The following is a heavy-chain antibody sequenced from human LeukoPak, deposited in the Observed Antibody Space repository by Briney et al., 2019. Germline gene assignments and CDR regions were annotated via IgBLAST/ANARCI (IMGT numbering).Heavy chain of an antibody. CDR3: ARDSMGYCSGGSCYSRYYYGMDV. D-gene: IGHD2-15*01. CDR1: GFTFRDFW. J-gene: IGHJ6*04. CDR2: INTSSSYI. Sequence: GGSLRLSCAASGFTFRDFWMSWVRQAPGKGLEWVSSINTSSSYIYYADSVKGRFTISRDNAKNSLYLQMNSLRAEDTAVYYCARDSMGYCSGGSCYSRYYYGMDVWGKGTTVTVSS. V-gene: IGHV3-21*01.